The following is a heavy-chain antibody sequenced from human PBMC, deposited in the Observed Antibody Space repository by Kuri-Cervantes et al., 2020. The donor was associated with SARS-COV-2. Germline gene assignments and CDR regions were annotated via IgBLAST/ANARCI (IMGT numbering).Heavy chain of an antibody. V-gene: IGHV3-30*18. Sequence: GESLKISCAASGFTFSSYGMHWVRQAPGKGLEWVAVISYDGSNKYYADSVKGRFTISRDNSKNTLYLQMNSLRAEDTAVYYCAKARYRSFSNSISDYWGQGTLVTVS. CDR3: AKARYRSFSNSISDY. D-gene: IGHD3-3*02. CDR1: GFTFSSYG. J-gene: IGHJ4*02. CDR2: ISYDGSNK.